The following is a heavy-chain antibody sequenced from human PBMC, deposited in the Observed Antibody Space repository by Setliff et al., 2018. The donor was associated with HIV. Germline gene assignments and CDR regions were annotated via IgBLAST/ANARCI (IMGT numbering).Heavy chain of an antibody. Sequence: SETLSLTCTVSGGSISSHYWSWIRQPPGKGLEWIGYMYYSGSTLYKPSLKSRVTMSVDTSKNQFSLKLNSVTAADTAVYRCARLSSYRSSSYYFDCWGQGALVTVSS. J-gene: IGHJ4*02. V-gene: IGHV4-59*08. D-gene: IGHD6-6*01. CDR3: ARLSSYRSSSYYFDC. CDR2: MYYSGST. CDR1: GGSISSHY.